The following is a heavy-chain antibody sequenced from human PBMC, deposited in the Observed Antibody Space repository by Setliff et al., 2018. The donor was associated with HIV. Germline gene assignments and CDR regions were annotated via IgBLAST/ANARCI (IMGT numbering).Heavy chain of an antibody. CDR3: ARGIAVAGPYFDY. CDR1: GGSISSYY. D-gene: IGHD6-19*01. Sequence: SETLSLTCTASGGSISSYYWSWIRQPPGKGLEWIGYIYYSGSSKNTPSLKSRVTISVDTPKNEFSLKLSSMTAADTAVYYCARGIAVAGPYFDYWGQGTLVTVSS. CDR2: IYYSGSS. J-gene: IGHJ4*02. V-gene: IGHV4-59*01.